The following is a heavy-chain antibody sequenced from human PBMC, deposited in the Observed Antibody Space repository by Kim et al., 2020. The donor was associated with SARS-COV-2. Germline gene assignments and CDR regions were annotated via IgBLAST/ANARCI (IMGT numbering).Heavy chain of an antibody. CDR1: GGSFSGYY. Sequence: SETLSLTCAVYGGSFSGYYWSWIRQPPGKGLEWIGEINHSGSTNYNPSLKSRVTISVDTSKNQFSLKLSSVTAADTAVYYCARGPLIAAAGISWLGARFDYWGQGTLVTVSS. V-gene: IGHV4-34*01. CDR3: ARGPLIAAAGISWLGARFDY. D-gene: IGHD6-13*01. CDR2: INHSGST. J-gene: IGHJ4*02.